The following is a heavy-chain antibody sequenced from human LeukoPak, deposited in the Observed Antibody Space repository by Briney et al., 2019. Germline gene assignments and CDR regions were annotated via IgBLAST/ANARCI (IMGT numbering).Heavy chain of an antibody. Sequence: ASVKVSCKASGYTFTSYGISWVRQAPGQGLEWMGWISAYNDNTKHAQKLQGRVFMTTDTSTRTAYMEMRSLRSDDTAVYYCARDLGDYYYGMDVWDQGTTVSVSS. V-gene: IGHV1-18*01. CDR1: GYTFTSYG. CDR3: ARDLGDYYYGMDV. J-gene: IGHJ6*02. CDR2: ISAYNDNT.